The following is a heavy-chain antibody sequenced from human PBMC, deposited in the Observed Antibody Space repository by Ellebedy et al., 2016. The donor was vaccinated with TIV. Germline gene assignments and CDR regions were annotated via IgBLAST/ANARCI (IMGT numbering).Heavy chain of an antibody. J-gene: IGHJ4*02. CDR1: RFSLSNARMG. CDR2: IFSNDEK. CDR3: ARIAGWDYGDYVVSQFDY. D-gene: IGHD4-17*01. Sequence: SGPTLVKPPATLTLTCTVSRFSLSNARMGVSWIRQPPGKALEWLAHIFSNDEKSYSTSLKSRLTISKDTSKSQVVLTMTNMDPVDTATYYCARIAGWDYGDYVVSQFDYWGQGTLVTVSS. V-gene: IGHV2-26*01.